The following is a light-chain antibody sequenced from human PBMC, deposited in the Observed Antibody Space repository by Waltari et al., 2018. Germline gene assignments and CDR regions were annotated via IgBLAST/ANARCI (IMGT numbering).Light chain of an antibody. J-gene: IGKJ3*01. CDR2: DAS. CDR3: QQRSNWPPFT. Sequence: EIVLTQSPATLSLSPGESATLPCRARQSVSSYLAWYQQQPGQAPRLLIYDASNRATGIPVRFSGSGSGTDFTLTISSLAPEDFAVYYCQQRSNWPPFTFGPGTKVDIK. V-gene: IGKV3-11*01. CDR1: QSVSSY.